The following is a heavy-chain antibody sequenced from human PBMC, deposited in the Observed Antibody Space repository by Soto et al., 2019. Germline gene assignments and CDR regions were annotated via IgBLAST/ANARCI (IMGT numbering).Heavy chain of an antibody. CDR1: GGSISSGGYY. J-gene: IGHJ3*02. D-gene: IGHD1-7*01. CDR3: ARDVTGTTPAFDI. V-gene: IGHV4-31*03. Sequence: QVQLQESGPGLVKPSQTLSLTCTVSGGSISSGGYYWSWIRQHPGKGLEWIGYISYSGSTYYNPFLKSRVTISVDTSKNQFSLKLSSVTAADTAVYYCARDVTGTTPAFDIWGQGTMVTVSS. CDR2: ISYSGST.